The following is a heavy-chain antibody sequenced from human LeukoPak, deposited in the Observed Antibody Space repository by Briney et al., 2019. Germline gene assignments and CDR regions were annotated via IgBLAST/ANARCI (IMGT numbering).Heavy chain of an antibody. CDR2: ISGSGVST. CDR1: GFTFSSYA. D-gene: IGHD2-2*01. CDR3: AKDCSSTSCPTSDY. J-gene: IGHJ4*02. V-gene: IGHV3-23*01. Sequence: GGSLRLSCAASGFTFSSYAMSWVRQAPGKGLEWVSAISGSGVSTYYADSVKGRFTISRDNSKNTLYPQMNSLRAEDTAVYYCAKDCSSTSCPTSDYWGQGTLVTVSS.